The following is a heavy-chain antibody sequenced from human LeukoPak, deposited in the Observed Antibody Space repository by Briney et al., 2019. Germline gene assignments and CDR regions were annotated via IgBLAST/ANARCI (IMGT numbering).Heavy chain of an antibody. CDR2: IYTSGST. Sequence: PSETLSLTCTVSGGSISSYYWSWIRQPAGKGLEWIGRIYTSGSTNYNPSLKSRVTMSVDTSKNQFSLKLSSVTAADTAVYYCARGETSIIHGVVANYSFDYWGQGTLVTVSS. CDR1: GGSISSYY. D-gene: IGHD3-22*01. J-gene: IGHJ4*02. CDR3: ARGETSIIHGVVANYSFDY. V-gene: IGHV4-4*07.